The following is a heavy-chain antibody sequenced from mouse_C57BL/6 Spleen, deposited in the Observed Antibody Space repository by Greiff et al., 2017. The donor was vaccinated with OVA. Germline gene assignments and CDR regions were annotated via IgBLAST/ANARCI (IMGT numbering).Heavy chain of an antibody. CDR1: GFTFSSYA. Sequence: EVMLVESGEGLVKPGGSLKLSCAASGFTFSSYAMSWVRQTPEPRLEWVASISSGGDYIYYADTVKGRFTISRDNARNTLYLQMSSLKSEDTAMYYCTRESDWYVDVWGTGTTVTGSS. V-gene: IGHV5-9-1*02. CDR3: TRESDWYVDV. J-gene: IGHJ1*03. CDR2: ISSGGDYI.